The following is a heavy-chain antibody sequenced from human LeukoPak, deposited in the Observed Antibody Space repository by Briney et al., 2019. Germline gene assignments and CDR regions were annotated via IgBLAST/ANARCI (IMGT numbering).Heavy chain of an antibody. CDR2: ISGSGGST. J-gene: IGHJ4*02. CDR3: AKTDIVVRPAPYYFDY. Sequence: PGGSLRLSCAASGFTFSSYAMSWVRQAPGKGLEWVSVISGSGGSTYYADSVKGRSTISRDNSKNTLYLQMNSLRAEDTAVYYCAKTDIVVRPAPYYFDYWGQGTLVTVSS. CDR1: GFTFSSYA. V-gene: IGHV3-23*01. D-gene: IGHD2-2*01.